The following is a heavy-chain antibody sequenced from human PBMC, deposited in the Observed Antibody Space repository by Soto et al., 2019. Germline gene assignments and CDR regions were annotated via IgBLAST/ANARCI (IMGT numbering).Heavy chain of an antibody. Sequence: QVQLQQWGAGLLKPSETLSLTCAVYGGSFSGYYWSWIRQPPGKGLEWIGEINHSGSTNYNPSLKSRLTISAAPSKSQFSLKLSSVTAADTAVYYCARDAPRYCSGGSCYSGRDSWGQGTLVTVSS. CDR2: INHSGST. D-gene: IGHD2-15*01. CDR1: GGSFSGYY. J-gene: IGHJ4*02. CDR3: ARDAPRYCSGGSCYSGRDS. V-gene: IGHV4-34*01.